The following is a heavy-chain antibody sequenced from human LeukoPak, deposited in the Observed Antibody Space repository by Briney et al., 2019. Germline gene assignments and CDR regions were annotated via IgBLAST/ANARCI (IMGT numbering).Heavy chain of an antibody. D-gene: IGHD6-19*01. Sequence: GGSLRLSCTASGFAFSVYAMSWLRQPPGKGLEWVSTINANSGTTSYAASVRGRFTISRDNSKNTPYLQLNTLRADDTATYYCAKPISGGLAVTADWFHPWGQGTLVVVSS. CDR2: INANSGTT. CDR3: AKPISGGLAVTADWFHP. V-gene: IGHV3-23*01. J-gene: IGHJ5*01. CDR1: GFAFSVYA.